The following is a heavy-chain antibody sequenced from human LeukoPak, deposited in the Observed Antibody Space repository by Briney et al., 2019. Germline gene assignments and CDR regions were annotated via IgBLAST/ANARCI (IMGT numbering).Heavy chain of an antibody. Sequence: ASVKVSCKASGGTFSSYAISWVRQAPGQGLEWMGGIIPIFGTANYAQKFQGRVTITADESTSTAYMELSSLRSEDTAVYYCVEAFVAMAGPFDIWGQGTMVTISS. CDR3: VEAFVAMAGPFDI. CDR2: IIPIFGTA. J-gene: IGHJ3*02. D-gene: IGHD2-21*01. V-gene: IGHV1-69*13. CDR1: GGTFSSYA.